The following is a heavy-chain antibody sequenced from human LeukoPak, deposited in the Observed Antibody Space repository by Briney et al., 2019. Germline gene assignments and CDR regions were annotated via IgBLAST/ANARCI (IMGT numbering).Heavy chain of an antibody. Sequence: KSSETLSLTCTVSGGSISSYYWSWIRQPPGKGLEWIGYIYYSGSTNYNPSLKSRVTISVDTSKNQFSLKLSSVTAADTAVYYCARRIAAAGSHFDYWGQGTLVTVSS. D-gene: IGHD6-13*01. CDR3: ARRIAAAGSHFDY. V-gene: IGHV4-59*12. CDR1: GGSISSYY. CDR2: IYYSGST. J-gene: IGHJ4*02.